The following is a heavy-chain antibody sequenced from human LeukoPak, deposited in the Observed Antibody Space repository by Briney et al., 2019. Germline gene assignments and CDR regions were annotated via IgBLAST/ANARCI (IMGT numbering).Heavy chain of an antibody. CDR3: TKDRQGPNQYHMDV. J-gene: IGHJ6*03. V-gene: IGHV3-7*01. CDR1: GFTFSSLW. CDR2: INQDGGTT. Sequence: GGSLRLSCAASGFTFSSLWMSWVRQAPGRGPEWVANINQDGGTTYYVASVKGRFTISRDNAKNSLGLQMSSLRAEDTAVYYCTKDRQGPNQYHMDVWGKGTTVTVSS.